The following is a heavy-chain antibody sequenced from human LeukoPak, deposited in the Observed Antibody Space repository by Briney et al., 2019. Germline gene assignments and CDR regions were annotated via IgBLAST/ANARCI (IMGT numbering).Heavy chain of an antibody. Sequence: GGTLRLSCAASGFTFSSYGMSWVRQAPGKGLEWVSAISGSGGSTYYADSVKGRFTISRDNSKNTLYLQMNSLRAEDTAVYYCAKRYYRDGYKKRGYYYMDVWGKGTTVTISS. CDR2: ISGSGGST. CDR3: AKRYYRDGYKKRGYYYMDV. J-gene: IGHJ6*03. V-gene: IGHV3-23*01. D-gene: IGHD5-24*01. CDR1: GFTFSSYG.